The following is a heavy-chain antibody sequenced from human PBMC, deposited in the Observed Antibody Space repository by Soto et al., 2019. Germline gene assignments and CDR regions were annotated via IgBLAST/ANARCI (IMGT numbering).Heavy chain of an antibody. V-gene: IGHV1-69*01. D-gene: IGHD3-10*01. CDR1: GGTFSSYA. J-gene: IGHJ3*01. CDR3: ARARTIMVRGVIITGYAFDV. CDR2: IIPIFGTA. Sequence: QVQLVQSGAEVKKPGSSVKVSCKASGGTFSSYAFSWVRQAPGQGLEWMGWIIPIFGTANYAQKCQGRVTITADESTSTAYMELRSLRSEDTAVYYCARARTIMVRGVIITGYAFDVWGQGTMVTVSS.